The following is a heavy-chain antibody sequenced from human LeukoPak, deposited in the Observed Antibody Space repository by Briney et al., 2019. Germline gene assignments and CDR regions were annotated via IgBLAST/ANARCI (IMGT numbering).Heavy chain of an antibody. CDR2: IIPIFGTA. V-gene: IGHV1-69*13. CDR1: GGTFSIYA. Sequence: SVNVSCKASGGTFSIYAISWVRPAPGQGLEWMGGIIPIFGTANYAQKFQGRVTITADESTSTAYMELSSLRSEDTAVYYCARDRDYYDSRGGFDYWGQGTLVTVSS. CDR3: ARDRDYYDSRGGFDY. D-gene: IGHD3-22*01. J-gene: IGHJ4*02.